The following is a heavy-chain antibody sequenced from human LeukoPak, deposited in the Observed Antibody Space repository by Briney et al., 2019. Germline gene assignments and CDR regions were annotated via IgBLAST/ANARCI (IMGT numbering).Heavy chain of an antibody. CDR2: IKKPGSET. J-gene: IGHJ4*02. CDR1: KFIFSHYW. D-gene: IGHD2-15*01. CDR3: AREDGYCSGGNCYSYFDS. V-gene: IGHV3-7*01. Sequence: GGSLRLSCAASKFIFSHYWMSWVRQAPGKGLEWVAYIKKPGSETYYVDSVKGRFTITRDDARNSLFLQMNSLRAEDTAVYYCAREDGYCSGGNCYSYFDSWGQGALVTVSS.